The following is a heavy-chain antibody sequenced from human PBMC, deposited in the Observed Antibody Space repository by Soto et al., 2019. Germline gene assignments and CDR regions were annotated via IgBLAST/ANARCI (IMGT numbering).Heavy chain of an antibody. Sequence: HPGGSLRLSCAASGFTFSRYWMTWVRQAPGKGLEWVANIKQDGSEIYYVDSVKGRFTISRDNAENSLYPQMNSLRAEDTAVYYCARDPVCSGGSCYDYWGQGTLVTVSS. D-gene: IGHD2-15*01. CDR2: IKQDGSEI. CDR1: GFTFSRYW. CDR3: ARDPVCSGGSCYDY. V-gene: IGHV3-7*01. J-gene: IGHJ4*02.